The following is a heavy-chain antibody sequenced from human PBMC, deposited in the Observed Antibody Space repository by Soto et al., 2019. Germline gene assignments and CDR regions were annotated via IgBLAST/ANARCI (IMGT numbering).Heavy chain of an antibody. CDR2: VYYSGSA. V-gene: IGHV4-39*02. Sequence: QLQLLESGPGLVKPSETLSLTCTVSGGSVSNNSYYWGWIRQPPGKRLEWIGSVYYSGSAYYNPSLKSRLTIAVDTPMNHFSLKLSSVTAADTAIYYCARRPLVRGIIPYYFDYWGQGTLVTVSS. J-gene: IGHJ4*02. D-gene: IGHD3-10*01. CDR3: ARRPLVRGIIPYYFDY. CDR1: GGSVSNNSYY.